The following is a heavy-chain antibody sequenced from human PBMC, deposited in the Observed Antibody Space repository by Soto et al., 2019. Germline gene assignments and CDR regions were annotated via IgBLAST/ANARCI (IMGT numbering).Heavy chain of an antibody. V-gene: IGHV4-61*01. D-gene: IGHD6-13*01. Sequence: QVQLQESGPGLVKPSETLSLTCTVSGGSVSSGSYYWSWIRQPPGKGLEWIGYIYYSGSTNYNPSLKSRVTISVDTSKNQFSLKLSSVTAADTAVYYCARARSSSWSYYGMDVWGQGTTVTVSS. J-gene: IGHJ6*02. CDR3: ARARSSSWSYYGMDV. CDR1: GGSVSSGSYY. CDR2: IYYSGST.